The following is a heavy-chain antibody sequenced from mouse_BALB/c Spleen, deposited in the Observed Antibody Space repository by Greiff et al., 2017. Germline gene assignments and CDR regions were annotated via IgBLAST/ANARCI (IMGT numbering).Heavy chain of an antibody. CDR2: ISDGGSYT. J-gene: IGHJ4*01. CDR3: AREGKYGNHPFYAMDY. Sequence: EVKLMESGGGLVKPGGSLKLSCAASGFTFSDYYMYWVRQTPEKRLEWVATISDGGSYTYYPDSVKGRFTISRDNAKNNLYLQMSSLKSEDTAMFYCAREGKYGNHPFYAMDYWSQGTSVTVSS. D-gene: IGHD2-10*02. CDR1: GFTFSDYY. V-gene: IGHV5-4*02.